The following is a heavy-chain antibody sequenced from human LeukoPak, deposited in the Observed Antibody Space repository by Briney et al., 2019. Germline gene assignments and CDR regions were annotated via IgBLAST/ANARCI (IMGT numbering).Heavy chain of an antibody. CDR1: GYTFTSYG. J-gene: IGHJ4*02. CDR3: ARADPFHPFDSSSSDKDY. D-gene: IGHD6-6*01. CDR2: ISAYNGNT. Sequence: ASVKVSCKASGYTFTSYGISWVRQAPGQGLEWMGWISAYNGNTNYAQKLQGRVTMTTDTSPSTAYMELRSLRSDDTAVYYCARADPFHPFDSSSSDKDYWGQGTLVTVSS. V-gene: IGHV1-18*01.